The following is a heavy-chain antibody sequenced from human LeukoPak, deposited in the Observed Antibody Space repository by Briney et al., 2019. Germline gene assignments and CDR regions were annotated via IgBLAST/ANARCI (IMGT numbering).Heavy chain of an antibody. D-gene: IGHD3-10*01. CDR2: ISNDGSYK. V-gene: IGHV3-30*04. J-gene: IGHJ6*02. Sequence: PGGSLRLSCAASGFTFSSSVMYWVRQAQGRGLEWVAVISNDGSYKYYADSVKGRFTISRDNSKNTLYLQMNSLRAEDTAVYYCARDVGHYYYYYGMDVWGQGTTVTVS. CDR3: ARDVGHYYYYYGMDV. CDR1: GFTFSSSV.